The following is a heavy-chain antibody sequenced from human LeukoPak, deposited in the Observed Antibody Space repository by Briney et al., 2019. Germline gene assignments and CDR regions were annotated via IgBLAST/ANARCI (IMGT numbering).Heavy chain of an antibody. V-gene: IGHV4-31*02. CDR3: ARGSCSSTSCYLGIYAAPLNWFDP. CDR1: GFTFSSYA. Sequence: LRLSCAASGFTFSSYAMSWIRQHPGKGLEWIGYIYYSGSTYYNPSLKSRVTISVDTSKNQFSLKLSSVTAADTAVYYCARGSCSSTSCYLGIYAAPLNWFDPWGQGTLVTVSS. D-gene: IGHD2-2*01. J-gene: IGHJ5*02. CDR2: IYYSGST.